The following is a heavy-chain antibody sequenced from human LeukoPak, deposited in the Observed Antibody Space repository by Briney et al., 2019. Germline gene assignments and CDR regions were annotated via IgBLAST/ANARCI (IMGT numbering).Heavy chain of an antibody. CDR2: ISSSSSYI. CDR1: GYSFSTYW. D-gene: IGHD6-13*01. Sequence: GGSLRLSCEASGYSFSTYWMHWVRQAPGKGLEWVSSISSSSSYIYYADSVKGRFTISRDNAKNSLYLQMNSLRAEDTAVYYCARGFGSSWYIVYWGQGTLVTVSS. V-gene: IGHV3-21*01. J-gene: IGHJ4*02. CDR3: ARGFGSSWYIVY.